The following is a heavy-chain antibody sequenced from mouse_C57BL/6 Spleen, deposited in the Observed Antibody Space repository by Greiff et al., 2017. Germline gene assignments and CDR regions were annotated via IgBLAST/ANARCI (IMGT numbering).Heavy chain of an antibody. D-gene: IGHD3-2*02. CDR2: IYPRSGNT. Sequence: QVQLQQSGAELARPGASVKLSCKASGYTFTSYGISWVKQRTGQGLEWIGEIYPRSGNTYYNEKFKGKATLTADKSSSTAYMELRSLTSEDSAVYFCSSGYAWFAYWGQGTLVTVSA. J-gene: IGHJ3*01. V-gene: IGHV1-81*01. CDR3: SSGYAWFAY. CDR1: GYTFTSYG.